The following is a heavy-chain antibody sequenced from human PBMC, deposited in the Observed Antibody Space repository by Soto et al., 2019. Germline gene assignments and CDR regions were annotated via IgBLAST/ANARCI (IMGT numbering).Heavy chain of an antibody. Sequence: TLSLTCTVSGGSISISDYYWSWIRQPPGKGLEWIGYIYYSGSTYYNPSLKSRVTISVDTSKNQFSLKLSSVTAADTAVYYCARGKTSIDYYFDYWGQGTLVTVSS. D-gene: IGHD2-21*02. CDR3: ARGKTSIDYYFDY. J-gene: IGHJ4*02. CDR2: IYYSGST. CDR1: GGSISISDYY. V-gene: IGHV4-30-4*01.